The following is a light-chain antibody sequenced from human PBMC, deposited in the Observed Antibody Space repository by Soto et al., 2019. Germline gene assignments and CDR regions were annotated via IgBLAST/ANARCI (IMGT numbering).Light chain of an antibody. Sequence: EIVLTQSPGTLSLSPGERATLTCRASQIVDNNYLAWYQQKSGQAPRLLIYDASTRATGIPDRFSGGGSGTEFTLTISSLQSEDFVVYYCQQYNSWPPITFGQGTRLEIK. J-gene: IGKJ5*01. CDR1: QIVDNN. CDR3: QQYNSWPPIT. V-gene: IGKV3-15*01. CDR2: DAS.